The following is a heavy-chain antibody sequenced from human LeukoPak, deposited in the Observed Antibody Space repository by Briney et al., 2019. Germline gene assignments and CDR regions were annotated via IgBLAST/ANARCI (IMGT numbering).Heavy chain of an antibody. CDR1: GFTFSSYA. J-gene: IGHJ4*02. CDR2: IYSGGST. CDR3: ARDGRYSSSWYYFDY. D-gene: IGHD6-13*01. V-gene: IGHV3-66*01. Sequence: GGSLRLSCAASGFTFSSYAMSWVRQAPGKGLEWVSVIYSGGSTYYADSVKGRFTISRDNSKNTLYLQMNSLRAEDTAVYYCARDGRYSSSWYYFDYWGQGTLVTVSS.